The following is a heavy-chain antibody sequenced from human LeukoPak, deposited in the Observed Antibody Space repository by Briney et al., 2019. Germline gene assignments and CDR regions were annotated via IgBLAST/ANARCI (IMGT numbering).Heavy chain of an antibody. Sequence: GGSLRLSCGASGFTFSSYWMSWVRQAPGKVLEWVANIKQDGREKYYVDSVKGRFTISRDNAKNSLYLQMNSLRAEDTAVYYCARDKIVGATHFDYWGEGTLVTVSS. D-gene: IGHD1-26*01. J-gene: IGHJ4*02. CDR2: IKQDGREK. CDR3: ARDKIVGATHFDY. V-gene: IGHV3-7*01. CDR1: GFTFSSYW.